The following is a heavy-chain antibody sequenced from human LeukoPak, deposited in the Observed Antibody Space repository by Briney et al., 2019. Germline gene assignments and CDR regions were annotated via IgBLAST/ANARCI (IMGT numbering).Heavy chain of an antibody. CDR3: ARVYYSSSYDYWYFDL. V-gene: IGHV4-39*07. CDR1: GGSISSSSYY. J-gene: IGHJ2*01. Sequence: SETLSLTCTVSGGSISSSSYYWGWIRQPPGKGLEWIGSIYYSGSTNYNPSLKSRVTISVDTSKNQFSLKLTSVTAADTAVYYCARVYYSSSYDYWYFDLWGRGTLVTVSS. CDR2: IYYSGST. D-gene: IGHD6-13*01.